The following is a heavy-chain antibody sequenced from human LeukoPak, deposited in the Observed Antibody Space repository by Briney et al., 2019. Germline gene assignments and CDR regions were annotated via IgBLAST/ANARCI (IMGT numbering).Heavy chain of an antibody. CDR1: GYTFTSYD. Sequence: ASVKVSCKASGYTFTSYDINWVRQATGQGLEWMGWMYPNSGNTGYAQKFQGRVTMTRNTSISTAYMELSSLRSEDTAVYYCARDYRGSESPSIYWGQGTLVTVSS. D-gene: IGHD3-10*01. V-gene: IGHV1-8*01. CDR3: ARDYRGSESPSIY. J-gene: IGHJ4*02. CDR2: MYPNSGNT.